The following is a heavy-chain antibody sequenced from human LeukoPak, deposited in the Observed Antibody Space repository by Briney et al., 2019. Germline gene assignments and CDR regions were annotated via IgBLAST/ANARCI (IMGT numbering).Heavy chain of an antibody. CDR2: ISWNSGSI. J-gene: IGHJ5*02. V-gene: IGHV3-9*01. Sequence: GGSLRLSCAASGFTFDDYAMHWVRQAPGKGLEWVSGISWNSGSIGYADSVKGRFTISRDNAKNSLYLQMNSLRAEGTALYYCAKDIEYSSSSNWFDPWGQGTLVTVSS. CDR3: AKDIEYSSSSNWFDP. D-gene: IGHD6-6*01. CDR1: GFTFDDYA.